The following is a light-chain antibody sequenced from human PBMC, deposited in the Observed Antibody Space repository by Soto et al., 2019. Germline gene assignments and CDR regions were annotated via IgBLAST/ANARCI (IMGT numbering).Light chain of an antibody. V-gene: IGLV2-14*01. Sequence: QSVLTQPASVSGSPGQSITLSCTGTSSDVGGYNYVSWYQQHPGKAPKLMIYDVSNRPSGVSNRFSGSKSGNTASLTISGLQAEDEADYYCSSYTSSSPDVVFGGGTKVTVL. CDR1: SSDVGGYNY. CDR3: SSYTSSSPDVV. J-gene: IGLJ2*01. CDR2: DVS.